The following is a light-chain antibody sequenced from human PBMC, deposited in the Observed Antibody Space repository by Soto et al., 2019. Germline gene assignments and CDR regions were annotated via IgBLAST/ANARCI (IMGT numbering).Light chain of an antibody. CDR3: QHYNSYSEA. J-gene: IGKJ1*01. Sequence: DIQMTQSPSTLSVSVGDRVTIACRASRTISSWLAWYQQKQGKAPKPLIYKASTLKSGVPSRFSGSGSGTEFTLTISSLQPDDFATYYCQHYNSYSEAFGQGTKVDI. CDR2: KAS. V-gene: IGKV1-5*03. CDR1: RTISSW.